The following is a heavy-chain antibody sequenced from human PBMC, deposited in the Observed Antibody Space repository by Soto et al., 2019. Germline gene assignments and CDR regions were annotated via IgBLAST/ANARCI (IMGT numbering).Heavy chain of an antibody. D-gene: IGHD2-21*02. Sequence: ASVKVSCKASGYTFTSYAMHWVRQAPGQRLEWMGWSNAGNGNTKYSQKFQGRVTITRETSASTAYMELSSLRSEDTAVYYCARSIVVVTALDYWGQGTRVTVSS. CDR2: SNAGNGNT. CDR1: GYTFTSYA. V-gene: IGHV1-3*01. J-gene: IGHJ4*02. CDR3: ARSIVVVTALDY.